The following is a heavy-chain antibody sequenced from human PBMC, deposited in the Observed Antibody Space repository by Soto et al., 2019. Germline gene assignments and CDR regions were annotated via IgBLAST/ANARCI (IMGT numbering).Heavy chain of an antibody. CDR3: ARTPYCSSTSCFLLPYPLPVPNAFDI. CDR2: IIPYNGNT. CDR1: GGTFSSYA. D-gene: IGHD2-2*01. J-gene: IGHJ3*02. Sequence: ASVKVSCQASGGTFSSYAISWVRQAPGQGLEWMGGIIPYNGNTNYAQKLQGRVTMTTDTSTSTAYMELRSLRSDDTAVYYCARTPYCSSTSCFLLPYPLPVPNAFDIWGQGTMVTVSS. V-gene: IGHV1-18*01.